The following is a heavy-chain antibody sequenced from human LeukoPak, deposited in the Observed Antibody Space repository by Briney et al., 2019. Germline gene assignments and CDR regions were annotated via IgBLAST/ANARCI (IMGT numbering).Heavy chain of an antibody. CDR3: ARVLGTDEGADY. CDR2: IKPDGSDK. V-gene: IGHV3-7*04. D-gene: IGHD1-7*01. Sequence: PGRSLRPSRTPSGFTFRNYWMNSVRQAPGRGLEWVADIKPDGSDKRYVDSVKGRFTISRDNAKTSLFLQMDSLRAEDTAVYYCARVLGTDEGADYWGQGTLVTVSS. CDR1: GFTFRNYW. J-gene: IGHJ4*02.